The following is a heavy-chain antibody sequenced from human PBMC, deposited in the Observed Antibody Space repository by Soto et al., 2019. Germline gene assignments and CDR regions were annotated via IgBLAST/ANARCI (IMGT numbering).Heavy chain of an antibody. V-gene: IGHV3-7*03. D-gene: IGHD4-17*01. CDR3: ASGTLVTTFFVY. J-gene: IGHJ4*02. CDR1: GFTFSTYW. Sequence: LRLSCAAAGFTFSTYWMTWVRQAPGKGLEWVANIKQDGSEKYYVDSVKGRFTISRDNAENSLYLQMNSLRVEDTAVYYCASGTLVTTFFVYWGQGTLVTVSS. CDR2: IKQDGSEK.